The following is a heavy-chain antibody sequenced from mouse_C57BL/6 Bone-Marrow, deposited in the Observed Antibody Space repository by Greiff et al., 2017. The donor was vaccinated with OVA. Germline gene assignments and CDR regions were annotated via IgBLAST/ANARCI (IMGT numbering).Heavy chain of an antibody. CDR3: AHYYGSSYWFAY. D-gene: IGHD1-1*01. CDR1: GYAFSSSW. CDR2: IYPGDGDT. Sequence: VQLQQSGPELVKPGASVKLSCKASGYAFSSSWMNWVKQRPGQGLEWIGRIYPGDGDTNYNGKFKGKATLTADKSSSTAYMQLSSLTSEDSAVYFCAHYYGSSYWFAYWGQGTLVTVSA. J-gene: IGHJ3*01. V-gene: IGHV1-82*01.